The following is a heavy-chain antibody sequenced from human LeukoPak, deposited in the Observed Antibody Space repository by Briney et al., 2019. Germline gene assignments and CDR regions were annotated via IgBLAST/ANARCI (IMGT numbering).Heavy chain of an antibody. CDR2: ISSSSSYI. CDR1: GFTFSSYS. D-gene: IGHD4-11*01. V-gene: IGHV3-21*01. J-gene: IGHJ6*02. Sequence: GGSLRLSCAASGFTFSSYSMNWVRQAPGKGLEWVSSISSSSSYIYYADSVKGRFTISRDNAKNSLYLQMNSLRAEDTAVYYCAKAIKTTVTTNGHYYYYGMDVWGQGTTVTVSS. CDR3: AKAIKTTVTTNGHYYYYGMDV.